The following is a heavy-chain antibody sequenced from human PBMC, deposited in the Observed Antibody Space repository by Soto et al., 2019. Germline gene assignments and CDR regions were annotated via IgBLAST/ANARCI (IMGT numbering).Heavy chain of an antibody. CDR2: IWYDGSNK. CDR3: ARDPYYYDSSPSGLDV. CDR1: GFTFSSYG. V-gene: IGHV3-33*01. Sequence: GGSLRLSCAASGFTFSSYGMHWVRQAPGKGLEWVAVIWYDGSNKYYADSVKGRFTISRDNAKNSLYLQMNSLRAEDTAVYYCARDPYYYDSSPSGLDVWGQGTTVTVSS. D-gene: IGHD3-22*01. J-gene: IGHJ6*02.